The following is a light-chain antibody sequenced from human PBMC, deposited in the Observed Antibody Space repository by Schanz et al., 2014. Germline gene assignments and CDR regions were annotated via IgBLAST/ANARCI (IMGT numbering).Light chain of an antibody. CDR1: SSDVGRYNY. CDR2: DVT. CDR3: CSYAGSNNLV. V-gene: IGLV2-14*03. Sequence: QSALTQPASVSGSPGQSITISCTGTSSDVGRYNYVSWYQQHPGKAPKLMIYDVTNRPSGVSDRFSGSKSGNTASLTISRLQAEDEADYYCCSYAGSNNLVFGGGTKLTVL. J-gene: IGLJ2*01.